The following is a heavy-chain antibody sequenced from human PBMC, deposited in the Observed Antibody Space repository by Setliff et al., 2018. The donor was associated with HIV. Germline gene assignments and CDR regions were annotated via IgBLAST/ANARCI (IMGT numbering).Heavy chain of an antibody. CDR2: VIPMFGIT. V-gene: IGHV1-69*10. D-gene: IGHD3-10*01. CDR3: ARGGYGSENLLFDF. Sequence: SVKVSCKASGGTFTNHGIGWVRQAPGRRLEWLGGVIPMFGITNYAQKLQGRVTMTRDTSTSTVNMELSSLRSEDTAVYYCARGGYGSENLLFDFWGQGTLVTVSS. J-gene: IGHJ4*02. CDR1: GGTFTNHG.